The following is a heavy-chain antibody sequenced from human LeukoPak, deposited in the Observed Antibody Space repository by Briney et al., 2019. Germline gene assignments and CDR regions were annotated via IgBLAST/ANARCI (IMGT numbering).Heavy chain of an antibody. CDR3: AKLVATSKTTDY. D-gene: IGHD5-12*01. V-gene: IGHV1-69*04. CDR2: IIPILGIA. Sequence: SVKVSCKASGGTFSSYAISWVRQAPGQGLEWIGRIIPILGIANYAQKFQGRVTITADKSTSTAYMELSSLRSEDTAVYYCAKLVATSKTTDYWGQGTLVTVSS. J-gene: IGHJ4*02. CDR1: GGTFSSYA.